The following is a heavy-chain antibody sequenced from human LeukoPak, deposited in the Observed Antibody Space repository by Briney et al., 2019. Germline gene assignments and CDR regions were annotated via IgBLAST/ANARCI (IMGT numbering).Heavy chain of an antibody. V-gene: IGHV3-7*01. CDR3: ARDWVSYYYGMDV. D-gene: IGHD7-27*01. CDR2: IKQDGSEK. Sequence: GGSLRLSCAASGFTFSSYWMSWVLQAPGKGLEWVANIKQDGSEKYYVDSVKGRFTISRDNAKNSLYLQMNSLRAEDTAVYYCARDWVSYYYGMDVWGQGTTVTVSS. CDR1: GFTFSSYW. J-gene: IGHJ6*02.